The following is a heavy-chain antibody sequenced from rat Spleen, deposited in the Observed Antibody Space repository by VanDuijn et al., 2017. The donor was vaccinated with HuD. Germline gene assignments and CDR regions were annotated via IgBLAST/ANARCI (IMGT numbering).Heavy chain of an antibody. J-gene: IGHJ4*01. V-gene: IGHV3-1*01. Sequence: EVQLQESGPGLVKPSQSLSLTCSVTGYSITSNYWGWIRKFPGNKMEWMGYISYSGSTSYNPSLKSRISIIRDTSKNQFFLQLNSVTTEDTATYFCARYIPGYYVMDAWGQGASVTVSS. D-gene: IGHD1-4*01. CDR1: GYSITSNY. CDR2: ISYSGST. CDR3: ARYIPGYYVMDA.